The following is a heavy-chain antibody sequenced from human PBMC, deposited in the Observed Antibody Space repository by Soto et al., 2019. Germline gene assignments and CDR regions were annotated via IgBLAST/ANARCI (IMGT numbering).Heavy chain of an antibody. Sequence: SETLSLTCTVSGGSISSSSYYWGWIRQPPGKGLEWIGSIYYSGSTYYNPSLKSRVTISVDTSKNQFSLKLSSVTAADTAVYYCARLTRMVVAATASDFDYWGQGTLVTVS. CDR3: ARLTRMVVAATASDFDY. D-gene: IGHD2-15*01. CDR2: IYYSGST. J-gene: IGHJ4*02. V-gene: IGHV4-39*01. CDR1: GGSISSSSYY.